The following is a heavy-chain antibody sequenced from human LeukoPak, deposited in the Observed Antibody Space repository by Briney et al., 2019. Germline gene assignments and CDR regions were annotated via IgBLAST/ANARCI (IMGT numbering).Heavy chain of an antibody. CDR2: IDWDDDK. J-gene: IGHJ4*02. V-gene: IGHV2-70*11. D-gene: IGHD5-12*01. Sequence: SGPTLVNPTQTLTLTCTFSGFSLSTSGMSVSWIRQPPGKGLEWLARIDWDDDKYYFTSLRTRLTISKDTSRNQVVLTMTNKDPVDTATYFCARSTPGYSGYDWDSWGQGTLVIVSS. CDR1: GFSLSTSGMS. CDR3: ARSTPGYSGYDWDS.